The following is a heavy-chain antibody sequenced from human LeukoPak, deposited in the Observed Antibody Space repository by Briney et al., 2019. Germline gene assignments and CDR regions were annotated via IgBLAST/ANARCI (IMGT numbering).Heavy chain of an antibody. CDR3: ARESSSWLDY. Sequence: GGSLRLSCAASGFTFSSYSMNWVRQAPGKGLEWVSSISSSSSYIYYADSVKGRFTISRDNAKNSLYLQMNSLRAEDTAAYYCARESSSWLDYWGQGTLVTVSS. J-gene: IGHJ4*02. D-gene: IGHD6-13*01. V-gene: IGHV3-21*01. CDR1: GFTFSSYS. CDR2: ISSSSSYI.